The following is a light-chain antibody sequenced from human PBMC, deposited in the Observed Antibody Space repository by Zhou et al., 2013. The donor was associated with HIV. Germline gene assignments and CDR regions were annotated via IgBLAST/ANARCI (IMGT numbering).Light chain of an antibody. CDR2: TAS. V-gene: IGKV3-15*01. Sequence: EIVMTQSPATLSVSPGERATLSCRASQSIGINLAWYQQKPGQTPRLIIYTASTRATNTPARFSGSGSGTEFTLTISSMQSEDFAVYYCQQYNNWPPGTFGQGTKVEIK. CDR3: QQYNNWPPGT. J-gene: IGKJ1*01. CDR1: QSIGIN.